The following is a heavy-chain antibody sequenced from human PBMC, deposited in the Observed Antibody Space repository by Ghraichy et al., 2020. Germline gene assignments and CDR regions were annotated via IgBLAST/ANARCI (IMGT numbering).Heavy chain of an antibody. J-gene: IGHJ3*02. V-gene: IGHV4-31*03. CDR3: ARTRGYSSSWYFRPDAFDI. D-gene: IGHD6-13*01. CDR2: IYYSGST. Sequence: TLSLTCTVSGGSISSGGYYWSWIRQHPEKGLEWIGYIYYSGSTYYNPSLKSRVTISVDTSKNQFSLKLSSVTAADTAVYYCARTRGYSSSWYFRPDAFDIWGQGTMVTVSS. CDR1: GGSISSGGYY.